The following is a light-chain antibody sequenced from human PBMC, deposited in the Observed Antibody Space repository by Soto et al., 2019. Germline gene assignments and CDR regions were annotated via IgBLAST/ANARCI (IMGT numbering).Light chain of an antibody. J-gene: IGKJ5*01. CDR1: QSVSSY. CDR2: DAS. V-gene: IGKV3-11*01. Sequence: EIVLTQSPATLSLSPGERATLSCRASQSVSSYLAWYQQKPGQAPRLLIYDASNRATGIPARFSGSGSGTDFTLTISSLEPEDFAVYFCQQRYTWPPTFGQGTRLEIK. CDR3: QQRYTWPPT.